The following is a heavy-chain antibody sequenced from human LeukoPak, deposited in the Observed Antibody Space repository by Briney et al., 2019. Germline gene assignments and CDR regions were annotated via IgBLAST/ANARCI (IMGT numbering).Heavy chain of an antibody. J-gene: IGHJ4*02. D-gene: IGHD3-9*01. CDR3: ATSRMYFIFDY. CDR1: GFTFSSYG. Sequence: PGRSLRLSCAASGFTFSSYGMHWVRQAPGKGLEWVAVISYDGSNKYYADSVKGRFTISRDNSKNTLYLQMNSLRAEDTAVYYCATSRMYFIFDYWGEGTLVTVSS. CDR2: ISYDGSNK. V-gene: IGHV3-30*03.